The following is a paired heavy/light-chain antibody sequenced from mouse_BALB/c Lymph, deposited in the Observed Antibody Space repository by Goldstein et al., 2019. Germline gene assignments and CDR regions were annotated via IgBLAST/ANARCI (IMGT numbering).Light chain of an antibody. Sequence: DIQMTQSPASQSASLGESVTITCLASQTIGTWLAWYQQKPGKSPQLLIYAATSLADGVPSRFSGSGSGTKFSFKISSLQAEDFVSYYCQQLYSTPWTFGGGTKLEIK. CDR2: AAT. J-gene: IGKJ1*01. CDR1: QTIGTW. CDR3: QQLYSTPWT. V-gene: IGKV12-98*01.
Heavy chain of an antibody. CDR1: GYAFSSSW. V-gene: IGHV1-82*01. D-gene: IGHD2-14*01. Sequence: QVQLQQSGPELVKPGASVKISCKASGYAFSSSWMNWVKQRPGQGLEWIGRIYPGDGDTNYNGKFKGKATLTADKSSSTAYMQLSSLTSVDSAVYFCARGAVRRGGNAMDYWGQGTSVTVS. CDR3: ARGAVRRGGNAMDY. CDR2: IYPGDGDT. J-gene: IGHJ4*01.